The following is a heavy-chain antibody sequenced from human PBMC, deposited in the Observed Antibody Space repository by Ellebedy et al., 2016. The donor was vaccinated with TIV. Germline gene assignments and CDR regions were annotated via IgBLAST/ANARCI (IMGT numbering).Heavy chain of an antibody. D-gene: IGHD4-17*01. V-gene: IGHV3-7*03. CDR2: INKDGSAK. J-gene: IGHJ4*02. Sequence: PGGSLRLSCAGSGFTFSFYWMSWVRKAPGKGPEWVANINKDGSAKFYVDSVKGRFTIARDNAKNSLYLQMDSLRAEDTAVYYCARFVDGDYEDYWGQGALVTVSS. CDR3: ARFVDGDYEDY. CDR1: GFTFSFYW.